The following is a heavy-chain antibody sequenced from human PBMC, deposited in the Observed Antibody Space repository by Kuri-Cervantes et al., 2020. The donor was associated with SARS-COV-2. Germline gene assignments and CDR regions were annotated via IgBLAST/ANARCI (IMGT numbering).Heavy chain of an antibody. J-gene: IGHJ4*02. CDR2: VYYSGIT. CDR1: GDSIRDYY. V-gene: IGHV4-59*01. D-gene: IGHD6-19*01. Sequence: SETLSLTCNVSGDSIRDYYWNWIRQSPGKGLEWIGYVYYSGITDYNPSLKSRVTISVHTSKNQFSLRLSSVTAADTAIYYCARSWVSVAARYGGFDNWGQGTLVTVSS. CDR3: ARSWVSVAARYGGFDN.